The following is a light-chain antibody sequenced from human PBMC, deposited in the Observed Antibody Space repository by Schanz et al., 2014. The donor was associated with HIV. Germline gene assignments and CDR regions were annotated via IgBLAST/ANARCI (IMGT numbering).Light chain of an antibody. J-gene: IGKJ2*01. Sequence: EIVMTQSPGTLSVSPGERATLSCRASQTVSNNLAWYQQKPGQAPRLLIYGASTRATGIPARFSGSGSGTDFTLTISSLEPEDFALYYCQQRSNWPPMYTFGQGTKLEIK. CDR1: QTVSNN. CDR2: GAS. CDR3: QQRSNWPPMYT. V-gene: IGKV3-11*01.